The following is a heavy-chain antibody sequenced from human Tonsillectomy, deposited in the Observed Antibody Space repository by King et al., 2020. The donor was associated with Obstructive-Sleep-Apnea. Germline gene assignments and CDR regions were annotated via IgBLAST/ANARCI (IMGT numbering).Heavy chain of an antibody. J-gene: IGHJ6*02. CDR1: GFTFSSYA. Sequence: QLVQSGGGVVQPGRSLRLSCAASGFTFSSYAMHWVRQAPGKGLEWLAVISYDGRNKYYADAVKCRFTISRDNSKNTLYLQMNSLRAEDTAVYYCARDDRGWEQLVFYYYYGMDVWGQGTTVTVSS. CDR3: ARDDRGWEQLVFYYYYGMDV. V-gene: IGHV3-30*04. CDR2: ISYDGRNK. D-gene: IGHD6-6*01.